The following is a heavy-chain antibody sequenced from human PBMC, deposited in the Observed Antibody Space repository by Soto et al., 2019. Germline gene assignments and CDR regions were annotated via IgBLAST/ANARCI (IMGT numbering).Heavy chain of an antibody. D-gene: IGHD6-19*01. CDR1: GYTFTGYY. Sequence: PRASVKVSCKASGYTFTGYYMHWVRQAPGQGLEWMGWINPNSGGTNYAQKFQGWVTMTRDTSISTAYMELSRLRSDDTAVYYCAREIAVAGNDFDYWGQGTLVTVSS. CDR3: AREIAVAGNDFDY. CDR2: INPNSGGT. J-gene: IGHJ4*02. V-gene: IGHV1-2*04.